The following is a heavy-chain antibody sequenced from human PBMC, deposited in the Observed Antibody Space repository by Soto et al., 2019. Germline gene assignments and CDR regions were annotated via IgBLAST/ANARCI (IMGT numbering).Heavy chain of an antibody. CDR2: ITGSDGRT. J-gene: IGHJ4*02. CDR3: ANNSAATIRVGFDY. Sequence: EVQLLESGGGLVQPGGSLRLSCAASGFTFATYTMSWVRQTPGEGLEWVSAITGSDGRTYYADSVKGRFTISRDNSKNTLYLQMNSLGAEDTAVYYCANNSAATIRVGFDYWGQGTLVTVSS. V-gene: IGHV3-23*01. CDR1: GFTFATYT. D-gene: IGHD5-12*01.